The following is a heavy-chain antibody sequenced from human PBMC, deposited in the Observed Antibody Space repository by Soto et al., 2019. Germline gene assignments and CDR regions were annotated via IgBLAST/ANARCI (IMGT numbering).Heavy chain of an antibody. CDR1: GDSVTGNSAA. Sequence: PSQTLSLTGVISGDSVTGNSAAWNWIRQSPSRGLEWLGRTYYRSKWYNDYAVSVKSRITINPDTSKNQFSLQLNSVTPEDTAVYYCAREVTIFGVRRSGHFDYWGQGTLVTVSS. CDR2: TYYRSKWYN. V-gene: IGHV6-1*01. D-gene: IGHD3-3*01. J-gene: IGHJ4*02. CDR3: AREVTIFGVRRSGHFDY.